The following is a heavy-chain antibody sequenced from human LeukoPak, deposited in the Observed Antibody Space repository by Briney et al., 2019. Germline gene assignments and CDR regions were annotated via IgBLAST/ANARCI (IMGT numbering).Heavy chain of an antibody. CDR3: ARTDIVATIGNGAFDI. V-gene: IGHV5-51*01. Sequence: GESLKISCKGSGYSFTSYWIGWVRQVPGKGLEWMGIIYPGDSDTRYSPSFQGQVTISADKSISTAYLQWSSLKASDTAMYYCARTDIVATIGNGAFDIWGQGTMVTVSS. D-gene: IGHD5-12*01. J-gene: IGHJ3*02. CDR2: IYPGDSDT. CDR1: GYSFTSYW.